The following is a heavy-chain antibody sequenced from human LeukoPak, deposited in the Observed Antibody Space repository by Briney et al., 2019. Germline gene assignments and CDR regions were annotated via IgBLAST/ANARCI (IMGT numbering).Heavy chain of an antibody. Sequence: GGSLRLSCAASGFTFSSYGMHWVRQAPGKGLEWVSSISSSSSHIYYADSVKGRFTISRDNAKNSLYLQMNSLRAEDTAVYYCARGRLGSYYYGSGSYYNDGYFDYWGQGTLVTVSS. V-gene: IGHV3-21*01. J-gene: IGHJ4*02. CDR3: ARGRLGSYYYGSGSYYNDGYFDY. CDR1: GFTFSSYG. CDR2: ISSSSSHI. D-gene: IGHD3-10*01.